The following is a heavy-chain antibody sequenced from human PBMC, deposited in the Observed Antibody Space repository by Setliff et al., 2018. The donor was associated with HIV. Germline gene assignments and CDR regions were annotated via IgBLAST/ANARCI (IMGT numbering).Heavy chain of an antibody. CDR3: AKDGDYRNGDYDAFDI. CDR2: INYDESSE. CDR1: GFTFSVHG. J-gene: IGHJ3*02. V-gene: IGHV3-30*02. D-gene: IGHD4-4*01. Sequence: PGGSLRLSCAASGFTFSVHGMHWVRQAPGKGLEWVAFINYDESSEYYADSVKGRVSISRDNSKNTVDLHVNSLRTEDTAVYYCAKDGDYRNGDYDAFDIWGLGTMVTVSS.